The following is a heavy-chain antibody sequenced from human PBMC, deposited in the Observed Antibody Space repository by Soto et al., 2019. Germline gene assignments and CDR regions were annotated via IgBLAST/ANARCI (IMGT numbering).Heavy chain of an antibody. CDR1: GYTFPIYG. V-gene: IGHV1-18*01. D-gene: IGHD6-19*01. J-gene: IGHJ5*02. CDR3: AREPVAGIWFDP. CDR2: ISTYNGNT. Sequence: ASVKVSCKASGYTFPIYGIAWVRQAPGQGLEWMGWISTYNGNTNYGQKFQGRVTMTTDTSTRTAYMEMRNLRSDDTAVYYCAREPVAGIWFDPWGQGTLVTVSS.